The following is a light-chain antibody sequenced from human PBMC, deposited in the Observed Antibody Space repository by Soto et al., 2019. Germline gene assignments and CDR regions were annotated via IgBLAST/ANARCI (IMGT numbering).Light chain of an antibody. CDR2: GAS. CDR3: QEYINWPSLT. Sequence: EIVLTQSPATLSVSPGERATLSCRASQSVRSNLAWYQQKPGQGPWLLIFGASTRATNIPARFSGSGSGTEFTLTISSLQSEDFAVYYCQEYINWPSLTFGGGTKVEIK. J-gene: IGKJ4*01. V-gene: IGKV3-15*01. CDR1: QSVRSN.